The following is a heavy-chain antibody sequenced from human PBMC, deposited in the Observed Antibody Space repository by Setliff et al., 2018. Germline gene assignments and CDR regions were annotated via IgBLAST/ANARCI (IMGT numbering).Heavy chain of an antibody. Sequence: PGGSLRLSCGASGFTFSTHAMHWVRQAPGKGLEWVANINQDGSAEHYVDSVKGRFTISRDNSKNTLYLQMNSLRPEDTAMYFCARDRGGGLYDYWGQGTLVTVSS. CDR3: ARDRGGGLYDY. V-gene: IGHV3-30*02. J-gene: IGHJ4*02. CDR1: GFTFSTHA. CDR2: INQDGSAE. D-gene: IGHD3-16*01.